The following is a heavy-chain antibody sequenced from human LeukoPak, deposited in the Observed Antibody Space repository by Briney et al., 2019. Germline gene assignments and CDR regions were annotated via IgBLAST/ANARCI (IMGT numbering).Heavy chain of an antibody. CDR3: AKDWVVRGVISY. V-gene: IGHV3-30*18. D-gene: IGHD3-10*01. CDR2: ISNDGSKI. J-gene: IGHJ4*02. CDR1: GLTFSSYG. Sequence: EGSLRLSCAASGLTFSSYGMHWVRQAPGKGLEWVAVISNDGSKIYYADSVKGRFTISRDNSKNTLYLQMNSLRDEDTAVYYCAKDWVVRGVISYWGQGTLVTVSS.